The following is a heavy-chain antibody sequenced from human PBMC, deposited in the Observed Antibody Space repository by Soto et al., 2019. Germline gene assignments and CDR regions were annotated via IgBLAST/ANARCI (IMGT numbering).Heavy chain of an antibody. V-gene: IGHV3-74*01. J-gene: IGHJ3*02. D-gene: IGHD2-2*01. CDR3: ARAGLGYCTSTNCHPGFDI. CDR1: GFTFSTYW. Sequence: GGSLRLSCAATGFTFSTYWMHWVRQGPGKGLVWVSRISTDGSSTTYADSVKGRFTISRDNSKNTLYLQMNSLRAEDTAVYYCARAGLGYCTSTNCHPGFDIWGQGTMVTVSS. CDR2: ISTDGSST.